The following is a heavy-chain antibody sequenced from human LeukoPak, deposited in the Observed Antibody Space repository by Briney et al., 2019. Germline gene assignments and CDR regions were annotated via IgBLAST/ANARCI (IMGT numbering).Heavy chain of an antibody. Sequence: ASVKVSCKASRYTFTGYYMHWVRQAPGQGLEWMGWINPNSGVTDYAQNFQGRVTMTRDTSISTAYVELSRLRSDDTAVYYCARVQPHRIYYDNSDYPTRNDYWGQGTLVTVSS. V-gene: IGHV1-2*02. J-gene: IGHJ4*02. CDR2: INPNSGVT. CDR1: RYTFTGYY. D-gene: IGHD3-22*01. CDR3: ARVQPHRIYYDNSDYPTRNDY.